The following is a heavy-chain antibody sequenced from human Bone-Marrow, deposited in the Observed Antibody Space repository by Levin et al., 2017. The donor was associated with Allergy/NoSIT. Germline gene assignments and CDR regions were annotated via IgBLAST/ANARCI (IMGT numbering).Heavy chain of an antibody. V-gene: IGHV3-11*01. D-gene: IGHD2-15*01. Sequence: PGGSLRLSCAASGFSFSLYHMTWIRQAPGKGLEWISSISDTGSSMYYIDSLKGRFTISRDNAKKSVYLQMNSLRADDTAVYYCARDYCSGGSCSDSYWGQGTLVTVSS. CDR2: ISDTGSSM. CDR1: GFSFSLYH. CDR3: ARDYCSGGSCSDSY. J-gene: IGHJ4*02.